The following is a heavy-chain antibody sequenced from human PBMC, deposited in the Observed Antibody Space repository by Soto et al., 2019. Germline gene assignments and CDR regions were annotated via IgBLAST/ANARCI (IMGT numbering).Heavy chain of an antibody. Sequence: QVQLVESGGGLVKPGGSLRLSCAASGFTFSDYYMSWIRQAPGKGLEWVSYISSSSRYTNYADSVKGRFTISKDNAKKSLFLQMSSLRVEDTAVYYCARHKLYGSGTEAGYGMDVWGQGTTVTVSS. CDR3: ARHKLYGSGTEAGYGMDV. CDR1: GFTFSDYY. D-gene: IGHD3-10*01. J-gene: IGHJ6*02. V-gene: IGHV3-11*05. CDR2: ISSSSRYT.